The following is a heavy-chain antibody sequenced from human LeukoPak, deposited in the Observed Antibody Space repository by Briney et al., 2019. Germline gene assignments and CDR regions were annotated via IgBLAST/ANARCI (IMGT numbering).Heavy chain of an antibody. V-gene: IGHV3-23*01. CDR1: GFTFSSYA. CDR2: ISGSGGST. Sequence: GGSLRLSCAASGFTFSSYAMSWVRQAPGKGLEWVSAISGSGGSTYYADSVKGRFTISRDISKNTLYLQMNSLRAEDTAVYYCAKGMYYDSSGYYSWLGYWGQGTLVTVSS. CDR3: AKGMYYDSSGYYSWLGY. D-gene: IGHD3-22*01. J-gene: IGHJ4*02.